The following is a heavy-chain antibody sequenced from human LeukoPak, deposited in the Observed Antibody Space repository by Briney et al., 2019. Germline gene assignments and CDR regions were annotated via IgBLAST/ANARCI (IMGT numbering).Heavy chain of an antibody. D-gene: IGHD3-22*01. J-gene: IGHJ3*01. Sequence: GGSLRLSCAASGFTFSSYSMNWVRQTPGKGLEWVSYISSSTSTIYYADSVKGRFTISRDNAKNSLYLQMNSLRDEDTAVYYCARPFYDSGGYYYKSFDFWGQGTMVTVSS. CDR2: ISSSTSTI. CDR3: ARPFYDSGGYYYKSFDF. V-gene: IGHV3-48*02. CDR1: GFTFSSYS.